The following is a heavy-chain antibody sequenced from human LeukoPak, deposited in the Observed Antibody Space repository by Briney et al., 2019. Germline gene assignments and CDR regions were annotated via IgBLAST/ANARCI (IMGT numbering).Heavy chain of an antibody. CDR1: GFTFSDYY. V-gene: IGHV3-11*04. D-gene: IGHD6-13*01. CDR2: ISSSGSTI. J-gene: IGHJ4*02. CDR3: ATEPGIAAAGTNY. Sequence: PGGSLRLSCAASGFTFSDYYMSWIRQAPGKGLEWVSYISSSGSTIYYADSVKDRFTISRDNAKNSLYLQMNSLRAEDTAVYYCATEPGIAAAGTNYWGQGTLVTVSS.